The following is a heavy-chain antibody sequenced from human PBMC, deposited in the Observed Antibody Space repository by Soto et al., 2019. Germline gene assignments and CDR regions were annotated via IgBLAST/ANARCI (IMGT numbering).Heavy chain of an antibody. V-gene: IGHV3-23*01. CDR2: ISGNGIAT. J-gene: IGHJ5*02. CDR3: ARDAISMVRGTNNWFDP. Sequence: GGSLRLSCEASGFLFSDHAMSLVRQSPGKGLEWVSAISGNGIATYYADSVKGRFTISRDNSKKTLYLQMNRLRDEETAVYYCARDAISMVRGTNNWFDPWGQGTRVTVSS. D-gene: IGHD3-10*01. CDR1: GFLFSDHA.